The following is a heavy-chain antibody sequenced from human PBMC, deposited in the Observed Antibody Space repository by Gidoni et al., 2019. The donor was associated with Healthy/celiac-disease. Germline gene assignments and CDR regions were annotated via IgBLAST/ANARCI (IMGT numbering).Heavy chain of an antibody. D-gene: IGHD1-20*01. CDR3: ARQYMCDY. J-gene: IGHJ4*02. CDR2: IYPGDSDT. CDR1: GYSFTNYW. V-gene: IGHV5-51*01. Sequence: EVHLVQSAAEVRQPGASLKISCKASGYSFTNYWIGWVRQMPGKGLEWMGIIYPGDSDTKYSPSFQGQVTISADKSTSTAYLQWSSLKASDTAIYYCARQYMCDYWGQGTLVTVSS.